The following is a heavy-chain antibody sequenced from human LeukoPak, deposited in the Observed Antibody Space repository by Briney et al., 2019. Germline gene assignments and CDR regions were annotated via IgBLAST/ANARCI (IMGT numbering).Heavy chain of an antibody. CDR2: IHYSGST. V-gene: IGHV4-39*01. D-gene: IGHD2-2*01. J-gene: IGHJ4*02. CDR3: APFSRSSCSSTSCFDY. Sequence: PSETLSLTCTVSGGSISTNTYYWGWIRQPPGKGLEWIGSIHYSGSTYYNPSLKSRVTISVDTSKNQFSLKLSSVTAADTAVYYCAPFSRSSCSSTSCFDYWGQGTLVTVSS. CDR1: GGSISTNTYY.